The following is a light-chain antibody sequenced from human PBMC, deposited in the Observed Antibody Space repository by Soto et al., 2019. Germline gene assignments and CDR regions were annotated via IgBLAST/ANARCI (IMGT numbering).Light chain of an antibody. V-gene: IGKV3-11*01. Sequence: ELVLTQSPATLSLSQGERATLSFRASQSVSSYLAWYQQKPCQAPRLLLYDASNRATGIPARFSGSGSGTDFTLTISSLEPEEFAVYYCQQRSNGITFGQGTRLEIK. CDR1: QSVSSY. J-gene: IGKJ5*01. CDR3: QQRSNGIT. CDR2: DAS.